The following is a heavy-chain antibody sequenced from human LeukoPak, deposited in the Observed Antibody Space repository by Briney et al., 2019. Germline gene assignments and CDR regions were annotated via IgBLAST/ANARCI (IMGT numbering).Heavy chain of an antibody. D-gene: IGHD6-13*01. CDR2: IKPDGGHQ. CDR1: GLAFSDYW. CDR3: AKYPASGGYFDY. V-gene: IGHV3-7*03. Sequence: GGSLRLSCAASGLAFSDYWMSWVRQAPGKGLEWAANIKPDGGHQNYVDSVKGRFTISRDNAKNSLYLQMNSLRAEDTAVFYCAKYPASGGYFDYWGQGTLVTVSS. J-gene: IGHJ4*02.